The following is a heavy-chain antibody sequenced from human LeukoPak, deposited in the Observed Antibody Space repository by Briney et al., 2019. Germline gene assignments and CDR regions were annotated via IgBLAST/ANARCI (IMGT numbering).Heavy chain of an antibody. CDR3: ARGYCSSTSCYFVPYYFDY. V-gene: IGHV4-39*07. Sequence: PSETLSLTCTVSGGSISSSSYYWGWIRQPPGKGLEWIGSSYYSGSTYYNPSLKSRVTISVDTSKNQFSLKLSSVTAADTAVYYCARGYCSSTSCYFVPYYFDYWGQGTLVTVYS. CDR1: GGSISSSSYY. D-gene: IGHD2-2*01. J-gene: IGHJ4*02. CDR2: SYYSGST.